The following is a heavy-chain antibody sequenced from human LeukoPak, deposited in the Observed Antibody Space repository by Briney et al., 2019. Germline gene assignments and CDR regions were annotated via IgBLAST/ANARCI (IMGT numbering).Heavy chain of an antibody. CDR3: VKDLSGTYSFDY. V-gene: IGHV3-64D*06. J-gene: IGHJ4*02. CDR1: GFTFSRNT. Sequence: RGSLRLSCSASGFTFSRNTMHWVRQAPGKGLEYVSGTTDTGGSTYYAYSVKGRFTISRDNSKKTLYLQVNSLRVEDTAVYYCVKDLSGTYSFDYWGQGTLVTVSS. CDR2: TTDTGGST. D-gene: IGHD3-10*01.